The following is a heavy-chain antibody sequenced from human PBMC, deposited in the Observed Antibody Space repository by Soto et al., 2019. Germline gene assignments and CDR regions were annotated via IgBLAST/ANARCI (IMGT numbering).Heavy chain of an antibody. CDR1: GFTFSSYS. CDR2: ISSSSSYI. V-gene: IGHV3-21*01. Sequence: GGSLRLSCAASGFTFSSYSMNWVRQAPGKGLEWVSSISSSSSYIYYADSVKGRFTISRDNAKNSLYLQMNSLRAEDTAVYYCARASREDIVVGVAPFFDYWGQGTLVTVSS. CDR3: ARASREDIVVGVAPFFDY. D-gene: IGHD2-15*01. J-gene: IGHJ4*02.